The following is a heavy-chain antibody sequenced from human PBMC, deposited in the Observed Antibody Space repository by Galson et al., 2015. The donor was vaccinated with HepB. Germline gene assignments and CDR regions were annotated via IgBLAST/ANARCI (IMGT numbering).Heavy chain of an antibody. CDR1: GYTLTELS. D-gene: IGHD3-22*01. CDR2: FDPEDGET. V-gene: IGHV1-24*01. Sequence: SCKVSGYTLTELSMHWVRQAPGKGLEWMGGFDPEDGETIYAQKFQGRVTMTEDTSTDTAYMELSSLRSEDTAVYYCATDTDSSGYYYSGLDYWGQGTLVTVSS. J-gene: IGHJ4*02. CDR3: ATDTDSSGYYYSGLDY.